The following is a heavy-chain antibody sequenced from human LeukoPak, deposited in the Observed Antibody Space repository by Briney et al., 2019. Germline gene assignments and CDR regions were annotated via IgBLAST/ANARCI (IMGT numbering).Heavy chain of an antibody. CDR3: ARVNYYGSGSYQYYFDY. Sequence: SETLSLTCTVSGGSISSGGYYWSWIRQHPGKGLEWIGYIYYSGSTYYNPSPKSRVTISVDTSKNQFSLKLSSVTAADTAVYYCARVNYYGSGSYQYYFDYWGQGTLVTVSS. CDR2: IYYSGST. D-gene: IGHD3-10*01. CDR1: GGSISSGGYY. J-gene: IGHJ4*02. V-gene: IGHV4-31*03.